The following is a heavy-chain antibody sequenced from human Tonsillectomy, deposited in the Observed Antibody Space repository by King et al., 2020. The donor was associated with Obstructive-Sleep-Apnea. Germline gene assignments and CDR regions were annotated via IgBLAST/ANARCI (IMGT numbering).Heavy chain of an antibody. CDR2: INTRGTT. J-gene: IGHJ4*02. CDR3: AKEGGGSGIYWVDS. CDR1: GFTFSSYA. Sequence: VQLVESGGGMVQPGGSLRLSCLASGFTFSSYAISWVRQAPGKGLEWVSAINTRGTTFYAASVGGRFTISRDNSKYTGNLQVNSLRAEDTALYYCAKEGGGSGIYWVDSWGQGTLVTVSS. V-gene: IGHV3-23*04. D-gene: IGHD3-10*01.